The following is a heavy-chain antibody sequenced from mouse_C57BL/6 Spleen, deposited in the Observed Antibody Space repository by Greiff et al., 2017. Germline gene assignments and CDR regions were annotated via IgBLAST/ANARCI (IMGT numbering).Heavy chain of an antibody. Sequence: QVQLQQPGAELVKPGASVKLSCKASGYTFTSYWMQWVKQRPGQGLEWIGEIDPSDSYTNYNQKFKGKATLTVDTSSSPAYMQRSSLTAEDSAVYYCARKETVVDYWGQGTTLTVSS. D-gene: IGHD1-1*01. CDR2: IDPSDSYT. CDR1: GYTFTSYW. CDR3: ARKETVVDY. V-gene: IGHV1-50*01. J-gene: IGHJ2*01.